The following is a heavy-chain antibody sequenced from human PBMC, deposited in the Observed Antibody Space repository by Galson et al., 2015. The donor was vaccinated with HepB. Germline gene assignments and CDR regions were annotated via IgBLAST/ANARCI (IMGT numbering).Heavy chain of an antibody. CDR2: INAGNGNT. CDR1: GYTFTSYA. J-gene: IGHJ4*02. V-gene: IGHV1-3*01. D-gene: IGHD6-19*01. Sequence: SVKVSCKASGYTFTSYAMHWVRQAPGQRLEWMGWINAGNGNTKYSQKFQGRVTITRDTSASTAYMELSSLRSEDTAVYYCARYSSGHTPFDYWDQGTLVTVSS. CDR3: ARYSSGHTPFDY.